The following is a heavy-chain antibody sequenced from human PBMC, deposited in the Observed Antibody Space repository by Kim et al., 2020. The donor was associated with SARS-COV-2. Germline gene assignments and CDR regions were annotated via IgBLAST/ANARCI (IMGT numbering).Heavy chain of an antibody. Sequence: GREKYYVASEKGRVPITRDNAKNLLYLQMNSLRAEDTAMYYCATGSGWHAYWGQGTLVTVSS. CDR2: GREK. V-gene: IGHV3-7*01. J-gene: IGHJ4*02. D-gene: IGHD6-19*01. CDR3: ATGSGWHAY.